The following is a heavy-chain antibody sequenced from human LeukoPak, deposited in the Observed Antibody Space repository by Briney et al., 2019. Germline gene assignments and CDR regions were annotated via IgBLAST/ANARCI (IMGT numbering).Heavy chain of an antibody. CDR2: IYTSGST. V-gene: IGHV4-4*07. CDR3: ARDSLGVDWLLQHDY. J-gene: IGHJ4*02. D-gene: IGHD3-9*01. Sequence: SETLSLTCTVSGDSINGYYWSWIRQPAGKGLEWIGRIYTSGSTNYNPSLKSRVTISVDTSKNQFSLKLSSVTAADTAVYYCARDSLGVDWLLQHDYWGQGTLVTVSS. CDR1: GDSINGYY.